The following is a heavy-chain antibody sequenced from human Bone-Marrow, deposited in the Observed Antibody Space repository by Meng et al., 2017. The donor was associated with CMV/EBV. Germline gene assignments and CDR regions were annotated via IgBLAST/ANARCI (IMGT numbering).Heavy chain of an antibody. J-gene: IGHJ5*02. V-gene: IGHV3-66*02. CDR1: GFTVSSNY. Sequence: GESLKISCAASGFTVSSNYMSWVRQAPGKGLEWVSVIYSGGSTYYADPVKGRFTISRDNSKNTLYLQMNSLRAEDTAVYYCARVKLQYLNWFDPWGQGTLVTVSS. CDR3: ARVKLQYLNWFDP. D-gene: IGHD4-11*01. CDR2: IYSGGST.